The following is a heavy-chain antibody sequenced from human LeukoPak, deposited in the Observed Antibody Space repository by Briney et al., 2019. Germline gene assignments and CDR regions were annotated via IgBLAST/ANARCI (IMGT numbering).Heavy chain of an antibody. D-gene: IGHD7-27*01. CDR3: ARDRTGEMFWYFDL. V-gene: IGHV4-59*01. CDR1: GGSIRNYY. CDR2: IYYTGST. Sequence: SETLSLTCSVSGGSIRNYYWSWIRQPPGKGLEYIGYIYYTGSTNYNPSLKSRVTISLDTSKNQLSLELSSVTAADTAVYYCARDRTGEMFWYFDLWGRGTLVTVPS. J-gene: IGHJ2*01.